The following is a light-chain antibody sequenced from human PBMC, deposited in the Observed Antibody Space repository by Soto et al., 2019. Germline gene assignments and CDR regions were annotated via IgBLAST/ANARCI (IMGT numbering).Light chain of an antibody. V-gene: IGKV3-20*01. J-gene: IGKJ1*01. Sequence: EIVLTQSPGTLSLSPGERATLSCRASQSVSSSYLAWYQQKPGQAPRLLIYGASGRATGIPDRFSGSGSGTDFTLTISRLEPEDFAVYYWQQYGSSPMTFGQGTKVEIK. CDR3: QQYGSSPMT. CDR2: GAS. CDR1: QSVSSSY.